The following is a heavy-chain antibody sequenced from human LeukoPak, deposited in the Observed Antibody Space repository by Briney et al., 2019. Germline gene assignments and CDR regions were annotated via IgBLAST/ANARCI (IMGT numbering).Heavy chain of an antibody. J-gene: IGHJ4*02. V-gene: IGHV3-21*01. CDR3: AREVGATDNY. CDR1: GFTFNTYS. Sequence: GGSLRLSCAASGFTFNTYSMNWVRQAPGKGLEWVSSISSNSRDIYYADSVKGRFTISRDNAKNSLYLQMNSLRAEDTAVYYCAREVGATDNYWGQGTLVTVSS. D-gene: IGHD1-26*01. CDR2: ISSNSRDI.